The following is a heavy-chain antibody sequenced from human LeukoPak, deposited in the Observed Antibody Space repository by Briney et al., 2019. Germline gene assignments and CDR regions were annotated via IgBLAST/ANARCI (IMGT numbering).Heavy chain of an antibody. D-gene: IGHD1-7*01. Sequence: PSETLSLTCTVSGGSISSSSYYWGWIRQPPGKGLEWIGSIYYSGSTYYNPSLKSRVTISVDTSKNQFSLKLSSVTAADTAVYFCARDRGWNYERDWYFDLWGRGTLVTVSS. V-gene: IGHV4-39*07. CDR1: GGSISSSSYY. J-gene: IGHJ2*01. CDR2: IYYSGST. CDR3: ARDRGWNYERDWYFDL.